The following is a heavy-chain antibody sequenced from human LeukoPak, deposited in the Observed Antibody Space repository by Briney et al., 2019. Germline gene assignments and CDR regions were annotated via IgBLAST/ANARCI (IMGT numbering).Heavy chain of an antibody. CDR1: GFTFSSYS. CDR3: AREPPGYYYDSSGYYPDY. CDR2: ISSSSSYI. Sequence: PGGSLRLSCAASGFTFSSYSMNWVRQAPGKGLEWVSSISSSSSYIYYADSVKGRFTISRDNAKNSLYLQMNSLRAEDTAVYYCAREPPGYYYDSSGYYPDYWGQGTLVTVSS. D-gene: IGHD3-22*01. J-gene: IGHJ4*02. V-gene: IGHV3-21*01.